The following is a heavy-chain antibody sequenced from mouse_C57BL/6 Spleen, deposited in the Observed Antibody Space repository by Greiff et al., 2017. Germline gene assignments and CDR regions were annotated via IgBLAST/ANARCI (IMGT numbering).Heavy chain of an antibody. CDR3: ARSGYYGSSYDWYFDV. D-gene: IGHD1-1*01. Sequence: VQLQQSGPELVKPGASVKISCKASGYSFTGYYMNWVKQSPEKSLEWIGEINPSTGGTTYNQKFKAKATLTVDKSSSTAYMQLKSLTSEDSAVYYCARSGYYGSSYDWYFDVWGTGTTVTVSS. CDR1: GYSFTGYY. CDR2: INPSTGGT. V-gene: IGHV1-42*01. J-gene: IGHJ1*03.